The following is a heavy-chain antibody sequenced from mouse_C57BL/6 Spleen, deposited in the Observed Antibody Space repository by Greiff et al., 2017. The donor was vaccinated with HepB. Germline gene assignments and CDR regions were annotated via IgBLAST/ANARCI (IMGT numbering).Heavy chain of an antibody. Sequence: VQLQQSGPELVKPGASVKISCKASGYAFSSSWMNWVKQRPGKGLEWIGRIYPGDGDTNYNGKFKGKATLTADKSSSTAYMQLSSLTSEDSAVYCCARGTGVYWGQGTTLTVSS. CDR1: GYAFSSSW. J-gene: IGHJ2*01. D-gene: IGHD4-1*01. CDR3: ARGTGVY. V-gene: IGHV1-82*01. CDR2: IYPGDGDT.